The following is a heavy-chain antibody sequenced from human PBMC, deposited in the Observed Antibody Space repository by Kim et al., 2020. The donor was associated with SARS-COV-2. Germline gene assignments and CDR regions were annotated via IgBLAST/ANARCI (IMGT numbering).Heavy chain of an antibody. D-gene: IGHD3-22*01. CDR3: ARLGDSSGPMHGPDAFDI. CDR1: GYSFTSYW. J-gene: IGHJ3*02. CDR2: IYPGDSDT. Sequence: GESLKISCKGSGYSFTSYWIGWVHQMPGKGLEWMGIIYPGDSDTRYSPSFQGQVTISADKSISTAYLQWSSLKASDTAMYYCARLGDSSGPMHGPDAFDIWGQGTMVTVSS. V-gene: IGHV5-51*07.